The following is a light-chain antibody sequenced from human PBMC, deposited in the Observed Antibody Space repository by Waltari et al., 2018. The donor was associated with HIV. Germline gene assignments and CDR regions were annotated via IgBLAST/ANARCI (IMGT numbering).Light chain of an antibody. CDR3: ASFTTRGTAV. V-gene: IGLV2-14*03. CDR2: DVI. J-gene: IGLJ3*02. CDR1: SSDAGAFHK. Sequence: QSALTQPASVSASPGQSITISFTRTSSDAGAFHKVSWYQQHPGNAPKVMIYDVISRPSGVSDRFSGSKSGNTASLTISWLQTEDEADYYCASFTTRGTAVFGGGTKLTVL.